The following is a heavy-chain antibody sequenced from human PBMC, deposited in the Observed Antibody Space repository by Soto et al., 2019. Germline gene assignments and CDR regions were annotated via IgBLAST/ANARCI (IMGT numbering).Heavy chain of an antibody. V-gene: IGHV3-15*01. Sequence: EVQLVESGGGLVKPGGSLRLSCAASGFTVINAWMSWVRQAPGKGLEWVGRIKCKTDGGTTDYAAPVKGRFTISRDDSKNTLHLQMNSLKTEDTAVYYCTTGGHYYGDWGQGTLVTVSS. CDR3: TTGGHYYGD. CDR1: GFTVINAW. CDR2: IKCKTDGGTT. J-gene: IGHJ4*02. D-gene: IGHD3-10*01.